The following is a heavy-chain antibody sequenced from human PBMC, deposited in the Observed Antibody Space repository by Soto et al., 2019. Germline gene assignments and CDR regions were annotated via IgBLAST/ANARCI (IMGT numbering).Heavy chain of an antibody. CDR2: IKSKTDGGTT. D-gene: IGHD2-8*01. Sequence: EVQLVESGGGLVKPGGSLRLSCAASGVTFSNAWMNWVRQAPGKGLEWVGRIKSKTDGGTTDYAAPVKGRFTISRDDTKNTLELQMNSLKTEDTAGYYFAADRFLNGVCYLGWWWGKGTRVTVSS. CDR1: GVTFSNAW. V-gene: IGHV3-15*07. CDR3: AADRFLNGVCYLGWW. J-gene: IGHJ4*02.